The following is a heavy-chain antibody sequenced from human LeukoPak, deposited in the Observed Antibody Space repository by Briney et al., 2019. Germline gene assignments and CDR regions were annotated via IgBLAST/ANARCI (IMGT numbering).Heavy chain of an antibody. CDR2: INAGNGNT. CDR3: ARGSPTFLPDYYYYMDV. V-gene: IGHV1-3*03. Sequence: ASVKVSCKASGYTFTSYGISWVRQAPGQGLEWMGWINAGNGNTKYSQEFQGRVTITRDTSASTAYMELSSLRSEDMAVYYCARGSPTFLPDYYYYMDVWGKGTTVTVSS. J-gene: IGHJ6*03. CDR1: GYTFTSYG. D-gene: IGHD2/OR15-2a*01.